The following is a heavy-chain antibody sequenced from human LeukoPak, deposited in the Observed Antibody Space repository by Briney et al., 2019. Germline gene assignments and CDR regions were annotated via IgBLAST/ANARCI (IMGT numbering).Heavy chain of an antibody. CDR2: IYSGGTT. J-gene: IGHJ4*02. CDR3: AKTYYYDNNGYCYFDY. Sequence: GGSLRLSCAASGFTVSSSYMSWVRQAPGKGLEWVSVIYSGGTTYYADSVKGRFTISRDTSKNTLYLQMNSLRAEDTAVYYCAKTYYYDNNGYCYFDYWGQGTLVTVSS. D-gene: IGHD3-22*01. V-gene: IGHV3-66*01. CDR1: GFTVSSSY.